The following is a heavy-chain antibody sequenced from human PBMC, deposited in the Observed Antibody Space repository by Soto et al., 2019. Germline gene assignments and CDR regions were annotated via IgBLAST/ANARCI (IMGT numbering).Heavy chain of an antibody. D-gene: IGHD3-10*01. CDR3: AESMGGSGTYVS. Sequence: QVALVQSGAEVKKPGASVKVSCKASGYISTSYGISWVRQAPGEGLEWMGWISNYNGITNYAQKVQGRVTLTTDRSTSTAYMELRSLRSDDTAVYYCAESMGGSGTYVSWGQGTLVTVSS. J-gene: IGHJ4*02. CDR2: ISNYNGIT. CDR1: GYISTSYG. V-gene: IGHV1-18*01.